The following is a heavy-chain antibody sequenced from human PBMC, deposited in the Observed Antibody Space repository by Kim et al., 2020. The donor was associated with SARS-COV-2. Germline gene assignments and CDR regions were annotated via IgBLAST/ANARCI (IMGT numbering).Heavy chain of an antibody. D-gene: IGHD3-10*01. CDR1: RGTLSNHA. CDR3: ATIRKSYYGSGKVVSDYGVDV. V-gene: IGHV1-69*13. Sequence: SVKVSCTASRGTLSNHAFSWVRQAPGHGLEWMGGIIPSFGTTDYAQKFQGRVTITADESTSTAYMELSSLNSEETDVYYCATIRKSYYGSGKVVSDYGVDVWGQGNTVTVSS. J-gene: IGHJ6*02. CDR2: IIPSFGTT.